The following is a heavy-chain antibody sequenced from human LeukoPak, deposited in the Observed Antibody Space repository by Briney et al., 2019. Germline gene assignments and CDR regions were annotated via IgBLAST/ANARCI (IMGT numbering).Heavy chain of an antibody. CDR2: ISGNGGST. J-gene: IGHJ4*02. CDR1: GFTFSNYA. V-gene: IGHV3-23*01. Sequence: GGSLRLSCAASGFTFSNYAMSWVRQAPGKGLEWVPAISGNGGSTYYADSVKGRFTISRDNSKNTLYLQMNSLRAEDTAVYYCAKISPYGGNPAWGQGTLVTVSS. D-gene: IGHD4-23*01. CDR3: AKISPYGGNPA.